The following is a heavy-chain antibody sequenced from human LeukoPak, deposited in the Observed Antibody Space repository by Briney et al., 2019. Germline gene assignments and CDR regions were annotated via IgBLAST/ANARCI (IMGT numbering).Heavy chain of an antibody. D-gene: IGHD3-22*01. Sequence: GGSLRLSCAASGFTFSSYEMNWVRQAPGKGLEWVSYISSSGSTIYYADSVKGRFTISRDNAKNSLYLQMNSLRAEDTAVYYCAGARYDSSGWALDYWGQGTLVTVSS. J-gene: IGHJ4*02. CDR3: AGARYDSSGWALDY. CDR1: GFTFSSYE. V-gene: IGHV3-48*03. CDR2: ISSSGSTI.